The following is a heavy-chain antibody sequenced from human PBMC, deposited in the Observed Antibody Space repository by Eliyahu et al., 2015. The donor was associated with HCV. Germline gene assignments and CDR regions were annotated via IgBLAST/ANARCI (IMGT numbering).Heavy chain of an antibody. CDR2: ISYDEKNT. V-gene: IGHV3-30*03. CDR1: GFTFNSKT. D-gene: IGHD3-10*01. CDR3: VRGYIVRGFVMTGEDY. Sequence: QVQLVESGGGVVRPGRSLRLSCAASGFTFNSKTCHWVRQAPGEGLEWVAVISYDEKNTYYGDSVKGRFTISRDNSKNTLYLQMNSLRPEDTAVYYCVRGYIVRGFVMTGEDYWGQGTLVTVSS. J-gene: IGHJ4*02.